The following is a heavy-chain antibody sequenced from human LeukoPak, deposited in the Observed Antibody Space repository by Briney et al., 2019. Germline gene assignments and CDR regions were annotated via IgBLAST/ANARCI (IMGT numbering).Heavy chain of an antibody. Sequence: PSETLSLTCTVSGGPISSYYWSWIRQTPGKGVEWIGYTHHSGNNNYNPSLKSRATISQDMSKNRFSLRLTSVTAADTAVYYCARSGGWVTAYWYFEVWGRGTQVTVSS. V-gene: IGHV4-59*01. D-gene: IGHD2-21*02. CDR3: ARSGGWVTAYWYFEV. CDR2: THHSGNN. CDR1: GGPISSYY. J-gene: IGHJ2*01.